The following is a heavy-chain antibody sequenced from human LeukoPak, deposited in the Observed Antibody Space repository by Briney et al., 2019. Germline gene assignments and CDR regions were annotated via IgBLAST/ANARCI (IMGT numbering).Heavy chain of an antibody. V-gene: IGHV1-2*02. J-gene: IGHJ6*03. CDR2: INPNSGGT. CDR1: GGTFSSYA. D-gene: IGHD3-10*01. Sequence: GASVKVSCKASGGTFSSYAISWVRQAPGQGLEWMGWINPNSGGTNYAQKFQGRVTMTRDTSISTAYMELSRLRSDDTAVYYCAREVRGVIPYYYYYMDVWGKGTTVTVSS. CDR3: AREVRGVIPYYYYYMDV.